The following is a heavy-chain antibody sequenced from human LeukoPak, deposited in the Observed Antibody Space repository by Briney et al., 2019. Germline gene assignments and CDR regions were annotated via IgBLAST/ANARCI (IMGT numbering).Heavy chain of an antibody. CDR2: IYHSGST. J-gene: IGHJ4*02. D-gene: IGHD6-13*01. CDR3: ARRGSAAGTGFDY. Sequence: PSETLSLTCAVSGYSISSGYYWGWIRQPPGKGLEWIGSIYHSGSTYYNPSLKSRVTISVDTSKSQSSLKLSSVTAADTAVYYCARRGSAAGTGFDYWGQGTLVTVSS. V-gene: IGHV4-38-2*01. CDR1: GYSISSGYY.